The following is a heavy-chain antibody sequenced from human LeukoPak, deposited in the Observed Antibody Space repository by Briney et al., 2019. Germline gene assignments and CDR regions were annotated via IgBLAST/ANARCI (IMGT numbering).Heavy chain of an antibody. D-gene: IGHD2-2*01. Sequence: GASVKVSCKASGGTFSSYAISWVRQAPGQGLEWMGRIIPILGIANYAQKFQGRVTITADKSTSTAYMELSSLRSEDTAVYYCARGEEYQLPELNYYYYGMDVWGQGTTVTVSS. CDR3: ARGEEYQLPELNYYYYGMDV. CDR2: IIPILGIA. CDR1: GGTFSSYA. V-gene: IGHV1-69*04. J-gene: IGHJ6*02.